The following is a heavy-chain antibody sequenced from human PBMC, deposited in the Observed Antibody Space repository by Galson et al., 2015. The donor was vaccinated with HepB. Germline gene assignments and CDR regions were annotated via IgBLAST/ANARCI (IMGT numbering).Heavy chain of an antibody. J-gene: IGHJ4*02. Sequence: SLRLSCAASGFTFSSYAMSWVRQAPGKGLEWVSAISGSGGSTYYADSVKGRFTISRDNSKNTLYLQMNSLRAEDTAVYYCAKGTRVRGVIIKDYWGQGTLVTVSS. CDR2: ISGSGGST. D-gene: IGHD3-10*01. CDR3: AKGTRVRGVIIKDY. V-gene: IGHV3-23*01. CDR1: GFTFSSYA.